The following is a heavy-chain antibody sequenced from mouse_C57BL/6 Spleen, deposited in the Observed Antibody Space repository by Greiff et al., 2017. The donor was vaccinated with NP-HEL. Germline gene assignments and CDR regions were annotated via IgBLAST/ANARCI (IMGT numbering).Heavy chain of an antibody. D-gene: IGHD1-1*01. CDR3: ARGYYGSSISFDY. V-gene: IGHV1-59*01. Sequence: VQLQQPGAELVRPGTSVKLSCKASGYTFTSYWMHWVKQRPGQGLEWIGVIDPSDSYTNYNQKFKGKATLTVDTSSSTAYMQLSSLTSEDSAVYYCARGYYGSSISFDYWGQGTTLTVSS. CDR2: IDPSDSYT. CDR1: GYTFTSYW. J-gene: IGHJ2*01.